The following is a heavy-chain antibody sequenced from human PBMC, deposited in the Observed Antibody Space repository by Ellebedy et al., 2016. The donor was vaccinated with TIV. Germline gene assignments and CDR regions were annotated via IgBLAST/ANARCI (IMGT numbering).Heavy chain of an antibody. J-gene: IGHJ4*02. CDR2: VPSNGGSA. CDR1: GFIFSNDV. D-gene: IGHD3-22*01. CDR3: ARSYYDNDAFDH. Sequence: GESLKISCTASGFIFSNDVMHWFRQAPGRGLEWVAAVPSNGGSAYYPQPVRGRFRISRDNSKNTVSLEVESLRREDTAVYFCARSYYDNDAFDHWGQGTVVTVPS. V-gene: IGHV3-30-3*01.